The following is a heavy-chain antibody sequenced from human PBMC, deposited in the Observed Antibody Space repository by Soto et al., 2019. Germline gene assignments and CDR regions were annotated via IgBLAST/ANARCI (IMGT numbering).Heavy chain of an antibody. D-gene: IGHD1-26*01. J-gene: IGHJ5*02. CDR3: VKGGTSKFDP. V-gene: IGHV4-59*01. CDR1: GGSISRYY. CDR2: IYYTGST. Sequence: SETLSLTCTVSGGSISRYYWSWIRQPPGKGLEWIGYIYYTGSTNYNPSLKSRVTISVDMSKNQFSLKLSSVTAADTAVYYCVKGGTSKFDPWGQGTLVTLSS.